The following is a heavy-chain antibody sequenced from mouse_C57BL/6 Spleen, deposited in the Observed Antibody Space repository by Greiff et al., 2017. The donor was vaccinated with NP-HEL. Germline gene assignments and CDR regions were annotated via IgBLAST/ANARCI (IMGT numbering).Heavy chain of an antibody. Sequence: VKLQESGPELVKPGASVKISCKASGYAFSSSWMNWVKQRPGKGLEWIGRIYPGDGDTNYNGKFKGKATLTADKSSSTAYMQLSSLTSEDSAVYFCARYDGSSPFAYWGQGTLVTVSA. J-gene: IGHJ3*01. CDR2: IYPGDGDT. V-gene: IGHV1-82*01. CDR1: GYAFSSSW. D-gene: IGHD1-1*01. CDR3: ARYDGSSPFAY.